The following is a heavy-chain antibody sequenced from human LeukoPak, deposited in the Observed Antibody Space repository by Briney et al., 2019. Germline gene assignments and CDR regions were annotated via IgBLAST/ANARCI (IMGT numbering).Heavy chain of an antibody. V-gene: IGHV3-23*01. CDR2: VSGSGGST. Sequence: GGSLRLSCAASGFTFSSYAMSWVRQAPGKGLEWVSTVSGSGGSTFYGDSVKGRFTISRDNSKNTLYLQMNSLRAEDTAVYYCARDLIVGATTTSGFDYWGQGTLVTVSS. CDR1: GFTFSSYA. CDR3: ARDLIVGATTTSGFDY. J-gene: IGHJ4*02. D-gene: IGHD1-26*01.